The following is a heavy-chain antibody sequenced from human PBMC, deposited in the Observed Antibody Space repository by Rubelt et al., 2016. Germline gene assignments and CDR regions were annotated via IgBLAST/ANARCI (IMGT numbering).Heavy chain of an antibody. D-gene: IGHD6-19*01. CDR1: GYTFAGHY. J-gene: IGHJ5*02. V-gene: IGHV1-2*02. CDR3: ARDYSSQGDDWFDP. Sequence: GQLVQSGAEVQKPGASVKVSCKASGYTFAGHYMHWVRQAPGQGLEWMGWINPNSGGTNYAQKFQARVTMTRDTSIKTAYMELSRLRSDDTAVYYCARDYSSQGDDWFDPWGQGTLVTVSS. CDR2: INPNSGGT.